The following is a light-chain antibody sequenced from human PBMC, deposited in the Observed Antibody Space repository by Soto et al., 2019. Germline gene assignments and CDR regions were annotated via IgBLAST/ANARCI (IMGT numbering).Light chain of an antibody. CDR2: DTS. CDR3: QQRVNWPLT. J-gene: IGKJ4*01. CDR1: QSISSH. Sequence: EIVLTQSPATLSLSPGERATLSCRASQSISSHLAWYQQKPGQAPRLLMFDTSNSATGIPARFSGSGSGTDFTLTISRLEPEELAVYYCQQRVNWPLTFGGGTRVEIK. V-gene: IGKV3-11*01.